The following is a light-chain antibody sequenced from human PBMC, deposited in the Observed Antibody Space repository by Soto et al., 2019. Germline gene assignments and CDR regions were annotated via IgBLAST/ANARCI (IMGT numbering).Light chain of an antibody. CDR3: SSFVASNNLRV. CDR2: EVN. CDR1: SSDIGAYNY. V-gene: IGLV2-8*01. Sequence: QSVLTQPPSASGSPGQSVTISCTGTSSDIGAYNYVSWYQQHPGKAPKLIIYEVNERPSGVPDRFSGSKSGNTASLTVSGLQPEDEAEYYCSSFVASNNLRVFGTGTKGTVL. J-gene: IGLJ1*01.